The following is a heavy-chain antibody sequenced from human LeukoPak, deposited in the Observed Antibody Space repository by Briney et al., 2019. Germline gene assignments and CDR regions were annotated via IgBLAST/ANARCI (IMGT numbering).Heavy chain of an antibody. V-gene: IGHV4-39*07. J-gene: IGHJ6*02. D-gene: IGHD1-7*01. CDR1: GGSISSSSYY. CDR2: IYYSGST. Sequence: PSETLSLTCTVSGGSISSSSYYWGWIRQPPGKGLEWIGSIYYSGSTYYNPSLKSRVTISVDTSKNQFSLKLSSVTAADTAVYYCARERNRNYIKPARDKNYGMDVWGQGTTVTVSS. CDR3: ARERNRNYIKPARDKNYGMDV.